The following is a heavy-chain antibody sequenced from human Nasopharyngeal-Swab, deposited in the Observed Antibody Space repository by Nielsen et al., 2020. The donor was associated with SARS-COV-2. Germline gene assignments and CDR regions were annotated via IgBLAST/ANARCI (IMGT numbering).Heavy chain of an antibody. CDR3: AKEAPPRPYYYGSGRYYGMDV. V-gene: IGHV4-61*01. Sequence: SETLSLTCTVSGGSVSSGSYYWSWIRQPPGKGLEWIGYIYYSGSTNYNPSLKSRVTISVDTSKNQFSLKLSSVTAADTAVYYCAKEAPPRPYYYGSGRYYGMDVWGQGTTVTVSS. J-gene: IGHJ6*02. D-gene: IGHD3-10*01. CDR1: GGSVSSGSYY. CDR2: IYYSGST.